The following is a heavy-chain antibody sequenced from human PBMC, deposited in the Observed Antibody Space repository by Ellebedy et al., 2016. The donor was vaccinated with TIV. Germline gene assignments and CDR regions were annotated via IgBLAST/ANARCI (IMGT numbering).Heavy chain of an antibody. CDR2: ISGSGDKT. CDR3: ARAGLGDSWLDY. CDR1: GFTFSSYA. Sequence: GESLKISCAASGFTFSSYAMTWVRQAPGKGLEWVSAISGSGDKTYYADSVKGRFAISRDNSKDTLHLQMDTLRVEDTAVYYCARAGLGDSWLDYWGQGTLVTVSS. J-gene: IGHJ4*02. D-gene: IGHD2-21*02. V-gene: IGHV3-23*01.